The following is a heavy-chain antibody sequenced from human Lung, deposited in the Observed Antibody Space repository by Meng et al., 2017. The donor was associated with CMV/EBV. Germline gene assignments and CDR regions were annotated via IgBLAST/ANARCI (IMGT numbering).Heavy chain of an antibody. CDR2: ISSSGSTI. CDR3: AIFQDIVVVPAAIPYYFDY. CDR1: GFTFSSYE. J-gene: IGHJ4*02. Sequence: GESXKISCAASGFTFSSYEMNWVRQAPGKGLEWVSYISSSGSTIYYADSVKGRFTISRDNAKNSLYLQMNSLRAEDTAVYYCAIFQDIVVVPAAIPYYFDYWXQGTLVTVSS. D-gene: IGHD2-2*02. V-gene: IGHV3-48*03.